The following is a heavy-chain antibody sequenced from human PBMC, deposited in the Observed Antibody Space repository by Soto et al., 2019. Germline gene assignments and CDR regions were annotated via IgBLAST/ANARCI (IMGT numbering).Heavy chain of an antibody. V-gene: IGHV5-10-1*01. J-gene: IGHJ6*02. CDR1: GYSFTSYW. CDR2: IDPSDSYT. D-gene: IGHD6-19*01. Sequence: PGESLKISCNGSGYSFTSYWISWVRQLPGKGLEWMGRIDPSDSYTNYSPSFQGHVTISADKSISTAYLQWSSLKASDTAMYYCARLNSAVARYYYGMDVWGQGTTVTVSS. CDR3: ARLNSAVARYYYGMDV.